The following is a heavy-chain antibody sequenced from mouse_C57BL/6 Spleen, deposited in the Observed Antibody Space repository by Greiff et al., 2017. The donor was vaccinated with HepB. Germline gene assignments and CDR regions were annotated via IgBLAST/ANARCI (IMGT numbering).Heavy chain of an antibody. Sequence: QVQLQQPGAELVMPGASVKLSCKASGYTFTSYWMHWVKQRPGQGLEWIGEIDPSDSYTNYNQKFKGKSTLTVDKSSSTAYMQLSSLTSEDSAVYYCARLSNYREGYYWGQGTTLTVSS. J-gene: IGHJ2*01. V-gene: IGHV1-69*01. CDR2: IDPSDSYT. CDR3: ARLSNYREGYY. CDR1: GYTFTSYW. D-gene: IGHD2-5*01.